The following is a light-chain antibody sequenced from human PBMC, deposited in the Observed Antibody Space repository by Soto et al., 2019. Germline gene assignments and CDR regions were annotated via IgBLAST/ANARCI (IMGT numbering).Light chain of an antibody. J-gene: IGKJ2*01. CDR2: GAS. V-gene: IGKV3-20*01. CDR1: QSVSIIF. CDR3: QQYGSSPHT. Sequence: EIVLTQSPGTLSLSPGERATLSCRASQSVSIIFLAWHQQKPGQAPRLLIYGASSRATVITDRFSGSGCARNFSLTISRLEPQDFAVYYCQQYGSSPHTFGQGTKLEIK.